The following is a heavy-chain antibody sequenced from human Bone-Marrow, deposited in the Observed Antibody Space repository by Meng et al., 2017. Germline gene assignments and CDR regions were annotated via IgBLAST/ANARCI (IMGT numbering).Heavy chain of an antibody. Sequence: GSLRLSCTVSGGSVSSGSYYWSWIRQPSGKGLEWIGYIYYSGSTNYNPSLKSRVTISVDTSKNQFSLKLSSVTAADTAVYYCARALGREYSSGWNNLDYWGQGTLVTVSS. CDR3: ARALGREYSSGWNNLDY. CDR2: IYYSGST. V-gene: IGHV4-61*01. D-gene: IGHD6-19*01. CDR1: GGSVSSGSYY. J-gene: IGHJ4*02.